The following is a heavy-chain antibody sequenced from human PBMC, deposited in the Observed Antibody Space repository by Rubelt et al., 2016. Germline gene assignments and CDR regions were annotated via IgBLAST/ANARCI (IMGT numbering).Heavy chain of an antibody. CDR2: IRRGGDT. CDR1: GFTFSTYA. CDR3: AKESVGQQLQNWFDP. Sequence: EVQLLESGGGLVQPGGSLRLSCAASGFTFSTYAISWVRQAPGKGLEWVSSIRRGGDTYYADSVKGRLTISRDNAKNSRYLQMNSLRAEDTAVYYCAKESVGQQLQNWFDPWGQGTLVTVSS. J-gene: IGHJ5*02. D-gene: IGHD6-13*01. V-gene: IGHV3-23*01.